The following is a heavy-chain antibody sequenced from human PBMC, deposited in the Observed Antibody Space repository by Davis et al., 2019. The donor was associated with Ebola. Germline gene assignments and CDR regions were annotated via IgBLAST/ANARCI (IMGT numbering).Heavy chain of an antibody. CDR2: IYHSGST. CDR1: GGSISSSNW. J-gene: IGHJ4*02. CDR3: TNAGEAIFDY. D-gene: IGHD2-21*01. Sequence: SETLSLTCAVSGGSISSSNWWSWVRQPPGKGLEWIGEIYHSGSTNYNPSLKSRVTMSVATSRNQFSLKLRSVTATDTAVYYCTNAGEAIFDYWGRGTLVTVSS. V-gene: IGHV4-4*02.